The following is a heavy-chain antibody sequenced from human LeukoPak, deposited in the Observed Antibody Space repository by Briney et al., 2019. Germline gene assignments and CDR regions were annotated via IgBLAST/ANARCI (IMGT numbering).Heavy chain of an antibody. D-gene: IGHD3-10*01. CDR3: ARDALLLWFGELLDY. Sequence: GGSLRLSCAASGFTFSSYWMSWVRQAPGKGLEWVANIKQDGSEKYYVHSVKGRFTISRDNAKNSLYLQMNSLRAEDTAVYYCARDALLLWFGELLDYWGQGTLVTVSS. CDR1: GFTFSSYW. V-gene: IGHV3-7*03. CDR2: IKQDGSEK. J-gene: IGHJ4*02.